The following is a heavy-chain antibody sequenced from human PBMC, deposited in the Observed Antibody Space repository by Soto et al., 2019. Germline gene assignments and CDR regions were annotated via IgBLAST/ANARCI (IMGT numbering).Heavy chain of an antibody. CDR1: GGSISSSSYY. J-gene: IGHJ3*02. V-gene: IGHV4-39*01. Sequence: SETLSLTCTVSGGSISSSSYYWGWIRQPPGKGLEWIGSIYYSGSTYYNPSLKSRVTISVDTSKNQFSLKLSSVTAADTAVYYCATYYDYIWGSYRKTPNDAFDIWGQGTMVTV. CDR2: IYYSGST. D-gene: IGHD3-16*02. CDR3: ATYYDYIWGSYRKTPNDAFDI.